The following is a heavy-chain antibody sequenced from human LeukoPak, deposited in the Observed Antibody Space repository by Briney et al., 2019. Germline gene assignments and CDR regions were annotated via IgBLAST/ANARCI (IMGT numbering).Heavy chain of an antibody. CDR3: ARRDYCSSTSCYVGYGMDV. D-gene: IGHD2-2*01. V-gene: IGHV1-18*01. CDR1: GYTFTSYG. Sequence: ASVKVSCKASGYTFTSYGISWVRQAPGQGLEWMGWISACNGNTNYAQKLQGRVTMTTDTSTSTAYMELRSLRSDDTAVYYCARRDYCSSTSCYVGYGMDVWGQGTTVTVSS. CDR2: ISACNGNT. J-gene: IGHJ6*02.